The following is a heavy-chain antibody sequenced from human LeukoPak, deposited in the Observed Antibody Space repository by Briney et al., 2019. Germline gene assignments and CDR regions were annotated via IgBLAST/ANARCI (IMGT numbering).Heavy chain of an antibody. CDR1: GYSFTSSW. D-gene: IGHD3-10*01. CDR3: ARQPGAGWFDP. V-gene: IGHV5-51*01. CDR2: INPGDSDT. J-gene: IGHJ5*02. Sequence: GESLKISCQASGYSFTSSWIGWARQMPGKGLERMAIINPGDSDTRYSPSFQGQVTISADKSISTVYLQWGSLKASDTAMYYCARQPGAGWFDPWGQGTLVTVSS.